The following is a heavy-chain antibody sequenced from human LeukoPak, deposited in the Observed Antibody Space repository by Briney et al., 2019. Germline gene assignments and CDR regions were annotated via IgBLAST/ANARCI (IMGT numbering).Heavy chain of an antibody. CDR1: GFTFSRFA. CDR2: ISNDGSNE. J-gene: IGHJ4*02. Sequence: GRSLRLSCAASGFTFSRFAMHWVRQAPGKGLEWVAIISNDGSNEYYADSVKGRFTISRDNSKNTLYLQMNSLRAEDTAVYYCARGQLWLLSYWGQGTLVTVSS. CDR3: ARGQLWLLSY. D-gene: IGHD5-18*01. V-gene: IGHV3-30-3*01.